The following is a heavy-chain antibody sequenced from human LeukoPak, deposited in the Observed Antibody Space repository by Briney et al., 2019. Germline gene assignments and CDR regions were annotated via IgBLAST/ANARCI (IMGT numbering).Heavy chain of an antibody. J-gene: IGHJ5*02. V-gene: IGHV4-34*01. Sequence: SETLSLTCAVYGGSFSCYYGSWIRQPPGKGLEWIGEINHSGSTNYNPSLKSRVTISVDTSKNQFSLKLSSVTAADTAVYYCASRRMAAAVPLDPSSQGTLVTVSS. CDR3: ASRRMAAAVPLDP. CDR1: GGSFSCYY. CDR2: INHSGST. D-gene: IGHD2-15*01.